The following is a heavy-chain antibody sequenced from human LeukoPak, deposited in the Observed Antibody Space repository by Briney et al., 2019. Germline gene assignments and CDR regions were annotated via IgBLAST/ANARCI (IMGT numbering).Heavy chain of an antibody. J-gene: IGHJ4*02. CDR2: IYYSGST. Sequence: PSETLSLTCTVSGGSISTFHWSWIRQPPGKGLEWIGYIYYSGSTNYNPSLKSRVTISVDTSKNQFSLKLNSMTAADTAMYYCARVGFHSSGYYFLGNENWGQGTLVTVSS. CDR1: GGSISTFH. CDR3: ARVGFHSSGYYFLGNEN. D-gene: IGHD3-22*01. V-gene: IGHV4-59*01.